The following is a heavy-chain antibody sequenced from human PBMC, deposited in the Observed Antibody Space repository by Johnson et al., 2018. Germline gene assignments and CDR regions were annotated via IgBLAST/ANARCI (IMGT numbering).Heavy chain of an antibody. D-gene: IGHD4-23*01. CDR3: AKSRSTVVIPDAFDI. Sequence: QVQLVQSGGGLVKPGGSLRLSCAASGFTFSDYYMSWIRQAPGKGLEWVSYISSSGSTIYYADSVKGRFTISRDNAKNSLYLQMNSLRTEDTALYYCAKSRSTVVIPDAFDIWGQGTMVTVSS. CDR1: GFTFSDYY. CDR2: ISSSGSTI. J-gene: IGHJ3*02. V-gene: IGHV3-11*01.